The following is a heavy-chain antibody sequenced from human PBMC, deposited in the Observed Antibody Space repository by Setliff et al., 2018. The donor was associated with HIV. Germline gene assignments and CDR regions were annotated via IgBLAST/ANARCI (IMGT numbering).Heavy chain of an antibody. CDR3: ARDYLYYNLYNGSPVYGMDV. V-gene: IGHV3-48*03. CDR1: GFTFRNYK. Sequence: GGSLRLSCAASGFTFRNYKFNWVRQAPGRGLEWVSSISIGSGGAIDYADSVQGRFTISRDNSKNSLYLQMNSLRVEDTAVYYCARDYLYYNLYNGSPVYGMDVWGQGTMVTVSS. CDR2: ISIGSGGAI. J-gene: IGHJ6*02. D-gene: IGHD3-3*01.